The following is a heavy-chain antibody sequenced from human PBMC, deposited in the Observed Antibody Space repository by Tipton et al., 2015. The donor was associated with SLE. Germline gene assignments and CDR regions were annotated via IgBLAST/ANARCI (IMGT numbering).Heavy chain of an antibody. CDR2: INNRRIV. J-gene: IGHJ6*02. CDR1: GFTFSDFY. V-gene: IGHV3-69-1*01. Sequence: SLRLSCAASGFTFSDFYMDWIRQTPGKGLEWVSSINNRRIVNYADSVRGRFTISRDNAKNSLYLQMNSLRAEDTAVYYCARGDLNVWGQGTTVTVSS. D-gene: IGHD2-21*01. CDR3: ARGDLNV.